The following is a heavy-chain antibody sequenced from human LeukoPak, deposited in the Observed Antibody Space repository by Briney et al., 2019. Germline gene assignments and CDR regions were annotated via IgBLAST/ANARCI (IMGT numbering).Heavy chain of an antibody. D-gene: IGHD2-2*01. Sequence: SETLSLACTVSGGSISSGGYYWSWIRQLPGKGLEWIGYIYYSGSTYYNLSLKSRVTISVDTSKNQFSLKLSSVTAADTAVYYCAREGPGYCSSTSCLQRGGMDVWGQGTTVTVSS. CDR2: IYYSGST. CDR1: GGSISSGGYY. V-gene: IGHV4-31*03. CDR3: AREGPGYCSSTSCLQRGGMDV. J-gene: IGHJ6*02.